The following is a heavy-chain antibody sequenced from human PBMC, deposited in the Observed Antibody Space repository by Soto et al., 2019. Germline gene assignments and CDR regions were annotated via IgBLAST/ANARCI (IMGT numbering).Heavy chain of an antibody. CDR1: GFTFSSYA. V-gene: IGHV3-23*01. Sequence: GGSLRLSCAASGFTFSSYAMSWVRQAPGKGLEWFSAISGSGGSTYYANTVKGRFTISRDNSKNTLYLQMNSLRAEDTAVYYCAKETGSGSYYFDYWGQGTLVTVSS. CDR3: AKETGSGSYYFDY. D-gene: IGHD3-10*01. CDR2: ISGSGGST. J-gene: IGHJ4*02.